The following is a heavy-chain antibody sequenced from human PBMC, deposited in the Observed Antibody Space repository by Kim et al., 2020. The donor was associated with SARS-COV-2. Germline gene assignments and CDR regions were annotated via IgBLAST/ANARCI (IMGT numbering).Heavy chain of an antibody. Sequence: PATARFTTTRDNAKNSLSLQMTSLRAEDTAVYYCASEVGLVGVRGVIDYWGQGTLVTVSS. J-gene: IGHJ4*02. V-gene: IGHV3-21*01. CDR3: ASEVGLVGVRGVIDY. D-gene: IGHD3-10*01.